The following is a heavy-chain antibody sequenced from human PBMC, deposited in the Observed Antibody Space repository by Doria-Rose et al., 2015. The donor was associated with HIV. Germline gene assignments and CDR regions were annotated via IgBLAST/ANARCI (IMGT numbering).Heavy chain of an antibody. CDR1: GGSFSGYY. CDR3: ARGLLRGGWNDVDYYYDMDV. D-gene: IGHD1-1*01. Sequence: QVQLVESGAGLVKPSETLPLTCAVFGGSFSGYYWSWIRQPPGKGLEWIGEINHSGSTNYKTSLKSRVTISLDTSKTLFSLKLSSVTAADTAVYYCARGLLRGGWNDVDYYYDMDVWGQGTTVTVSS. J-gene: IGHJ6*02. V-gene: IGHV4-34*01. CDR2: INHSGST.